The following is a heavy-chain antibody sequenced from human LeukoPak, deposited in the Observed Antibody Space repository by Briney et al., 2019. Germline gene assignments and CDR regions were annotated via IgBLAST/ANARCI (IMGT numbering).Heavy chain of an antibody. CDR1: GYTFTSYD. Sequence: ASVKVSCKASGYTFTSYDINWVRQATGQGLEWMGWMNPNSGNTGYAQKFQGRATITRNTSISTAYMELSSLRSEDTAVYYCARGGYYYDSSGYYYGAFDIWGQGTMVTVSS. CDR2: MNPNSGNT. CDR3: ARGGYYYDSSGYYYGAFDI. D-gene: IGHD3-22*01. V-gene: IGHV1-8*03. J-gene: IGHJ3*02.